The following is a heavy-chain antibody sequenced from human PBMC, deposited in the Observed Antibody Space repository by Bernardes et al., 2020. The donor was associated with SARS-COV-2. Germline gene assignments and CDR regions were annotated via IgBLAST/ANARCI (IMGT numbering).Heavy chain of an antibody. CDR2: ISAYNGNT. CDR3: ARDYYDSSGYYEDYYYGMDV. CDR1: GYTFTSYG. D-gene: IGHD3-22*01. J-gene: IGHJ6*02. Sequence: ASVKVSCKASGYTFTSYGISWVRQAPGQGLEWMGWISAYNGNTNYAQKLQGRVTMTTDTSTSTAYMELRSLRSDDTAVYYCARDYYDSSGYYEDYYYGMDVWGQGTTVTVSS. V-gene: IGHV1-18*01.